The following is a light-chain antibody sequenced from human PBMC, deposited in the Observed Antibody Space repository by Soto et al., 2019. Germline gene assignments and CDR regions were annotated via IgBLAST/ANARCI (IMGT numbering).Light chain of an antibody. Sequence: DIPMTQSPSSLSASVGDRVTITCRASQGIIDYVAWFQQKPGKAPKLLIYAASTPQSGVPSRFSGSGSGTDFTRTISSLQPEDVATYYCQKYNTAPQTVGQGTKVEIK. CDR1: QGIIDY. J-gene: IGKJ1*01. CDR3: QKYNTAPQT. CDR2: AAS. V-gene: IGKV1-27*01.